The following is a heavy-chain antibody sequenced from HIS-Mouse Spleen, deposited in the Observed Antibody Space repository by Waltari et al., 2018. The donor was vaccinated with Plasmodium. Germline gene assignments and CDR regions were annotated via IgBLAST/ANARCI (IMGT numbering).Heavy chain of an antibody. Sequence: QVQLVQSGAEVKKPGASVKVSCKASGYTFTGYYMHWVRQAPGQGLEWMGWINPNSGGTNDGQEFQGRVTMTRDTSISTAYMELSRLRSDDTAVYYCARVLGYKAAAGTFVEYFQHWGQGTLVTVSS. V-gene: IGHV1-2*02. CDR3: ARVLGYKAAAGTFVEYFQH. CDR2: INPNSGGT. D-gene: IGHD6-13*01. J-gene: IGHJ1*01. CDR1: GYTFTGYY.